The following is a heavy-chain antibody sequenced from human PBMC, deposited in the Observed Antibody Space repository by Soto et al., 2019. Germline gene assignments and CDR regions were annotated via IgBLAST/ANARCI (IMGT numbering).Heavy chain of an antibody. CDR2: IYYSGST. J-gene: IGHJ4*02. V-gene: IGHV4-31*03. CDR1: GGSISSGGYY. Sequence: SETLSLTCTVPGGSISSGGYYWSWIRQHPGKGLEWIGYIYYSGSTYYNPSLKSRVTISVDTSKNQFSLKLSSVTAADTAVYYCARDRSSIAAAGSFGYWGQGTQVTVSS. D-gene: IGHD6-13*01. CDR3: ARDRSSIAAAGSFGY.